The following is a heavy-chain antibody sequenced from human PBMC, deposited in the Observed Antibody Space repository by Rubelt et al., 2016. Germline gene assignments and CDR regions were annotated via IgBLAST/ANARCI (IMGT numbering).Heavy chain of an antibody. CDR2: INHSGST. V-gene: IGHV4-34*01. Sequence: QVQLQQWGAGLLKPSETLSLTCAVYGGSFSGYYWSWIRQPPGKGLEWIGEINHSGSTNYNPSLKSRVTKSGETSKNQFCRKLSSVTAAYTAVYYCARGLARAAAAPRRLWFDPWGQGTLVTVSS. D-gene: IGHD6-13*01. CDR3: ARGLARAAAAPRRLWFDP. CDR1: GGSFSGYY. J-gene: IGHJ5*02.